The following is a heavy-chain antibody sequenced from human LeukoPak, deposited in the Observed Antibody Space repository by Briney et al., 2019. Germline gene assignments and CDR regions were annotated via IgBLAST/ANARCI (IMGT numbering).Heavy chain of an antibody. CDR1: EFTFSTYT. V-gene: IGHV3-21*01. D-gene: IGHD3-10*01. CDR3: ARDVGYYYGSGSYDY. J-gene: IGHJ4*02. CDR2: VSGSGAYI. Sequence: GGSLRLSCAASEFTFSTYTMTWVRQAPGKGLEWVSSVSGSGAYIYYADSVKGRFTISRDNAKNSLYLQMNSLRAEDTAVYYCARDVGYYYGSGSYDYWGQGTLVTVSS.